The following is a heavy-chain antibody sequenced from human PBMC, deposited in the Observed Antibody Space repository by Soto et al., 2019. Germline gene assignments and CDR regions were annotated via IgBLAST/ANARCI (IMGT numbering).Heavy chain of an antibody. CDR3: ANLLSSPLSAAYGMDV. V-gene: IGHV1-69*01. J-gene: IGHJ6*02. CDR2: IIPIFGTA. Sequence: QVQLVQSGAEVKKPGSSVKVSCKASGGTFSSYAISWVRQAPGQGLEWMGGIIPIFGTANYAQKFQGRVTITADEPTSTAYMELRRLRSEDTAVYYCANLLSSPLSAAYGMDVWGQGTTVTVSS. D-gene: IGHD3-16*02. CDR1: GGTFSSYA.